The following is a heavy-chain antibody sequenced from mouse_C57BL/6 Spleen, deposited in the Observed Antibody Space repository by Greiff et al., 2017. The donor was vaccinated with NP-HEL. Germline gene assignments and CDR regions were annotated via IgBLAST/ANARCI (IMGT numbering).Heavy chain of an antibody. CDR3: ARGLRGREGYFDV. V-gene: IGHV1-7*01. CDR1: GYTFTSYW. D-gene: IGHD1-1*01. CDR2: INPSSGYT. Sequence: VQLQQSGAELAKPGASVKLSCKASGYTFTSYWMHWVKQRPGQGLEWIGYINPSSGYTKYNQKFKDKATLTADKSSSTAYMQLSSLTYEDSAVYYCARGLRGREGYFDVWGTGTTVTVSS. J-gene: IGHJ1*03.